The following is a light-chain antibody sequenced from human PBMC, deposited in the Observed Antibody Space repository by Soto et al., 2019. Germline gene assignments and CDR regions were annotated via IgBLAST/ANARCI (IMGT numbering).Light chain of an antibody. CDR3: QTWGTGIRV. J-gene: IGLJ1*01. CDR1: SGHSNYA. CDR2: LNSDGSH. Sequence: QPVLTQSPSASASLGASVKLTCTLSSGHSNYAIAWHQQQPDKGPRYLMNLNSDGSHTKGDGIPDRFSGSSSGAERYLTISSLQSEDEADYYCQTWGTGIRVFGTGTKVTVL. V-gene: IGLV4-69*01.